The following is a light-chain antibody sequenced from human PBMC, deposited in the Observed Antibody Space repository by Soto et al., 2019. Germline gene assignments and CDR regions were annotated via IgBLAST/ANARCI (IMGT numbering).Light chain of an antibody. CDR2: DVS. CDR1: QSVNAG. J-gene: IGKJ1*01. V-gene: IGKV1-5*01. CDR3: QQYHRYST. Sequence: DIRMTQAASSLSGSVGDRVSMXCRASQSVNAGLAWYQQTKGQAPKLLIYDVSTLDSGVTSRFSGSAYGKEFNITISYLESDDFATYECQQYHRYSTFGQGTKVDIK.